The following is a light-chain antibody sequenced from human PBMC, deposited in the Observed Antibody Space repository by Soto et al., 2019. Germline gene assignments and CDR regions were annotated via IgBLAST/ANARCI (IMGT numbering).Light chain of an antibody. CDR2: DAS. CDR1: QSISGY. V-gene: IGKV3-11*01. Sequence: EIVLTQSPATLSLSPGERATLSCRASQSISGYLAWYQQKPGQAPRLLIYDASKRATGIPARFSGSGFGTDYTLTISSLEPEDFAVYYCQQRSKWRTFGQGTKVEIK. J-gene: IGKJ1*01. CDR3: QQRSKWRT.